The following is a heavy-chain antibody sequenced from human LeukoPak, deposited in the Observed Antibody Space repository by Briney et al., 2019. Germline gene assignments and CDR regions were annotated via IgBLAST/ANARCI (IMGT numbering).Heavy chain of an antibody. V-gene: IGHV1-8*01. CDR1: GYTFTSYD. CDR2: MNPNSGNT. Sequence: GASVKVSCKASGYTFTSYDINWVRQATGQGLEWMGWMNPNSGNTGYAQKFQGRITMTRNTSISTARMELSSLTSEDTAVYYCARIAAAGNRRLNYWGQGTLVTVSS. CDR3: ARIAAAGNRRLNY. J-gene: IGHJ4*02. D-gene: IGHD6-13*01.